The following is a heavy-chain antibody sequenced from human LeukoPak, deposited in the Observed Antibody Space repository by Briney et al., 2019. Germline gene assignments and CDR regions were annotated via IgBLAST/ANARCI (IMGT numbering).Heavy chain of an antibody. CDR2: ISRSSTTV. J-gene: IGHJ4*02. D-gene: IGHD3-3*01. V-gene: IGHV3-48*01. CDR1: GFTFSSYS. Sequence: GGSLRLSCTASGFTFSSYSMNWVRQAPGKGLEWVSHISRSSTTVYYADSVKGRFTISRDNAKNSLYLQMNSLRAEDTAVYYCARVPTYSDFWSGYTIDYWGQGTLVTVSP. CDR3: ARVPTYSDFWSGYTIDY.